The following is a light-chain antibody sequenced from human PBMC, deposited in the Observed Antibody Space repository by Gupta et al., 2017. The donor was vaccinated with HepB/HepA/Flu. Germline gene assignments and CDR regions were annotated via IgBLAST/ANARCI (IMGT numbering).Light chain of an antibody. CDR3: QAADTSGIFA. J-gene: IGLJ2*01. Sequence: SSALTHPPSVSVSPGQTARITCSGDALTRQYAYWYQQKPGQANVLLIYKYNKRPSGIPERFSGSRSGTTVTLTISGVQGEDEANYFGQAADTSGIFAFGGGTKVTVL. CDR1: ALTRQY. V-gene: IGLV3-25*03. CDR2: KYN.